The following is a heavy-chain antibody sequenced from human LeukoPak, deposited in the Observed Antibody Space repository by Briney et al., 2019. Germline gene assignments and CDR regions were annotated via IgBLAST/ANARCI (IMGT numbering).Heavy chain of an antibody. J-gene: IGHJ3*02. CDR3: AREWSAFDI. CDR1: GGSIGNYY. D-gene: IGHD1-26*01. CDR2: VHYSGST. V-gene: IGHV4-59*01. Sequence: SETLSLTCTVSGGSIGNYYWHWIRQPPGKELEWIAYVHYSGSTYYNPSLKSRGTISVDTSKNQFSLKLRSVTAADTAVYYCAREWSAFDIWGPGTMVTVS.